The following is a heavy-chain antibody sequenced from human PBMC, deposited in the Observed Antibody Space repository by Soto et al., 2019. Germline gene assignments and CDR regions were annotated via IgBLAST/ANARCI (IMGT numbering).Heavy chain of an antibody. Sequence: GASVKVSCKASGYTFTGYYMHWVRQAPGQGLEWMGWINPNSGGTNYAQKFQGWVTMTRDTSISTAYMELSRLRSDDTAVYYCARGPWTAAGPYYFDYWGQGTLVTVSS. CDR2: INPNSGGT. D-gene: IGHD6-13*01. CDR1: GYTFTGYY. CDR3: ARGPWTAAGPYYFDY. V-gene: IGHV1-2*04. J-gene: IGHJ4*02.